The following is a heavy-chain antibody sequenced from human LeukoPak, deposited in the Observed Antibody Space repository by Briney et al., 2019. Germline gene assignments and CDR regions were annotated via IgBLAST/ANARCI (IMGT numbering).Heavy chain of an antibody. V-gene: IGHV4-31*02. CDR2: IFYGGT. D-gene: IGHD5-18*01. CDR1: GGSISSGGYY. Sequence: PSETLSLTCTVSGGSISSGGYYWNWIRQHPGKGLEWIGYIFYGGTSYNPSLKSRVTISVDTSKNQFSLKLSSVTAADTAVYYCARALRGYSYGRAIDYWGQGTLVTVSS. CDR3: ARALRGYSYGRAIDY. J-gene: IGHJ4*02.